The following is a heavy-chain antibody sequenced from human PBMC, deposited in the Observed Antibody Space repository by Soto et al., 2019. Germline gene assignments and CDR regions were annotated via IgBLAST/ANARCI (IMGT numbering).Heavy chain of an antibody. D-gene: IGHD2-2*01. V-gene: IGHV5-51*01. Sequence: PGDSLKISCKGSGYRFNNYWIGWVRQMPGKGLEWMGIIYPGDSDTRYSPSFQGQVTISADKSINTAYLQWSSLKASDTAMYYCARDYCSGTPCYEFDYWGQGTQVTVSP. CDR1: GYRFNNYW. CDR3: ARDYCSGTPCYEFDY. J-gene: IGHJ4*02. CDR2: IYPGDSDT.